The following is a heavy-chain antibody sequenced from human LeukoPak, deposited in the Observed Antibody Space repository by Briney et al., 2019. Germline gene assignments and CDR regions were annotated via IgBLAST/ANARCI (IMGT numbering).Heavy chain of an antibody. Sequence: ASVKVSCKVSGYTLTKLSMHWVRQAPGKGVEWMGGFDPEDGETIYAQKFQGRVTMTEDTSTDTAYMELSSLRSEDTAVYYCATASITMVPYDAFDIWGQGTMVTVSS. CDR2: FDPEDGET. CDR3: ATASITMVPYDAFDI. D-gene: IGHD3-10*01. CDR1: GYTLTKLS. V-gene: IGHV1-24*01. J-gene: IGHJ3*02.